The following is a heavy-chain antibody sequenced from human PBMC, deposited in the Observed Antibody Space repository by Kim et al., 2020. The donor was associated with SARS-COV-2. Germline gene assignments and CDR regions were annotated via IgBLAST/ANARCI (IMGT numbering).Heavy chain of an antibody. D-gene: IGHD2-15*01. J-gene: IGHJ3*02. Sequence: SETPSLTCTVSGGSISSYYWSWIRQPPGKGLEWIGYIYYSGSTNYNPSLKSRVTISVDTSKNQFSLKLSSVTAADTAVYYCARHLVVVAAAYDAFDIWGQGTMVTVSS. V-gene: IGHV4-59*08. CDR2: IYYSGST. CDR1: GGSISSYY. CDR3: ARHLVVVAAAYDAFDI.